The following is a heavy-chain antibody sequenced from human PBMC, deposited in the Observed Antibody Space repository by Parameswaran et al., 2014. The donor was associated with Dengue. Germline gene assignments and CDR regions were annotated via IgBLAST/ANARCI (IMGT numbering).Heavy chain of an antibody. D-gene: IGHD5-24*01. V-gene: IGHV4-34*01. J-gene: IGHJ5*02. CDR2: INHSGST. Sequence: VRQAPGKGLEWIGEINHSGSTNYNPSLKSRVTISVDTSKNQFSLKLSSVTAADTAVYYCASRRVAATISWGQGTLVTVSS. CDR3: ASRRVAATIS.